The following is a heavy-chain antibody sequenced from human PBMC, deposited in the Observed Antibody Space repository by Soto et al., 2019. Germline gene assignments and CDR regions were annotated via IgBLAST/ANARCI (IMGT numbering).Heavy chain of an antibody. CDR2: INAGNGNT. J-gene: IGHJ6*02. CDR3: ARDYDFWSGREVNYGMDV. D-gene: IGHD3-3*01. CDR1: GYTFTSYA. Sequence: ASVKVSCKASGYTFTSYAMHWVRQAPGQRLEWMGWINAGNGNTKYSQKFQGRVTITRDTSASTAYMELSSLRSEDTAVYYCARDYDFWSGREVNYGMDVWGQGTTVTVSS. V-gene: IGHV1-3*01.